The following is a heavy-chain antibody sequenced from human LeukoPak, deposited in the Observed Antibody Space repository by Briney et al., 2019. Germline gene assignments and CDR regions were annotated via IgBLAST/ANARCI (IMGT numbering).Heavy chain of an antibody. CDR2: VRRDGSVK. CDR3: ARDLSPSMPGSVWHDAFDI. V-gene: IGHV3-7*01. Sequence: GGYLRLSCVGSRFSFSDSWMTWVRQVPGKGLEWVANVRRDGSVKNYVDSVRGRFTVSRDNAKNSLSLQMNDLRAEDTAIYYCARDLSPSMPGSVWHDAFDIWGQGTMVTVSS. CDR1: RFSFSDSW. D-gene: IGHD6-19*01. J-gene: IGHJ3*02.